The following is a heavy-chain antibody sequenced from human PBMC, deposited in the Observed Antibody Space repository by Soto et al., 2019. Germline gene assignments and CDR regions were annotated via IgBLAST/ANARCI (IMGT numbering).Heavy chain of an antibody. J-gene: IGHJ4*02. CDR3: TGPSYTHPGIVDY. D-gene: IGHD3-10*01. CDR2: IYFTGSP. Sequence: PSETLSLTCNVSGDSINNNHYYWGWIRQSPGTGLEWIASIYFTGSPQSNPSLRSRITISVDTTKNNFSLQLRSVTAADTAIYYCTGPSYTHPGIVDYWGQGTRVTVSS. CDR1: GDSINNNHYY. V-gene: IGHV4-39*01.